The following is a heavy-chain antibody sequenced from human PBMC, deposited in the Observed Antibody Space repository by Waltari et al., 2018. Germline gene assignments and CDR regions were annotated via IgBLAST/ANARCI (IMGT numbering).Heavy chain of an antibody. CDR1: GGSFSNYY. Sequence: QVQLPQWGTGLLKPSEILSLTCAVSGGSFSNYYWSWMRQSPGKGLEWIGGITQRRTTIYSPSLQSRVTISIDTSRNPCSLNLTSVTAADTAVYYCGWSEGWYRLDYWSRGILVTVSS. CDR2: ITQRRTT. CDR3: GWSEGWYRLDY. J-gene: IGHJ4*02. V-gene: IGHV4-34*01. D-gene: IGHD2-15*01.